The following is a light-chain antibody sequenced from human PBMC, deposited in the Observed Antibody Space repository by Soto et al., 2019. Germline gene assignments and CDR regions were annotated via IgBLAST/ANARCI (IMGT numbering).Light chain of an antibody. CDR1: SSDVGSYDH. CDR3: CSDAGTYTFV. V-gene: IGLV2-14*01. Sequence: QSALTQPASVSGSPGQSITISCSGTSSDVGSYDHVAWYQQFPGKTPKLMIYEVSNRPSGVSSRFSGSKSGNTASLTISGLQAEDEADYYCCSDAGTYTFVFGTGTKVTVL. CDR2: EVS. J-gene: IGLJ1*01.